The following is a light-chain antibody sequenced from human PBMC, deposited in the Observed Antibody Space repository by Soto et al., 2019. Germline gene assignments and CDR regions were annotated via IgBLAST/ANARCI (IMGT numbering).Light chain of an antibody. Sequence: QSALTQPASVSGSPGQSITISCTGTNSDVGTYNFVSWYQQHPGKLPKLMIFDVSRRPSGVSDRFSGSKSGNTASLTISGLQAEDEGHYYCISYTSSSTHVFGSGTKLTVL. CDR2: DVS. J-gene: IGLJ1*01. CDR1: NSDVGTYNF. CDR3: ISYTSSSTHV. V-gene: IGLV2-14*03.